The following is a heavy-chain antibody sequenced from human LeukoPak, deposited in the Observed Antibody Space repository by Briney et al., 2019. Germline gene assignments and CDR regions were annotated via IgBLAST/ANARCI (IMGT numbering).Heavy chain of an antibody. Sequence: PSETLSLTCAVYGGSFSGYYWSWIRQPPGKGLEWIGEINHSGSTNYNPSLKSRVTISVDTSKNQFSLKLSSVTAADTAVYYCARAVQPSITIFGVVIDYWYFDLWGRGTLVTVSS. J-gene: IGHJ2*01. CDR2: INHSGST. CDR1: GGSFSGYY. CDR3: ARAVQPSITIFGVVIDYWYFDL. V-gene: IGHV4-34*01. D-gene: IGHD3-3*01.